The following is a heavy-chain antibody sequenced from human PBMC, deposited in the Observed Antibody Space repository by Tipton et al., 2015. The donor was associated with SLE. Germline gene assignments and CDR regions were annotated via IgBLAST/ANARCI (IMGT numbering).Heavy chain of an antibody. CDR3: ARTEQGTGSYYRLVFEI. Sequence: LRLFCTVSGGSISSKNYYWGWIRQPPGKGLEWIGSIHYSGSTYDNPSFKSRVTISVDTSKNQFSLKLSSVTAADTAVYYCARTEQGTGSYYRLVFEIWGQGTLVTVSS. V-gene: IGHV4-39*07. CDR1: GGSISSKNYY. D-gene: IGHD3-10*01. CDR2: IHYSGST. J-gene: IGHJ4*02.